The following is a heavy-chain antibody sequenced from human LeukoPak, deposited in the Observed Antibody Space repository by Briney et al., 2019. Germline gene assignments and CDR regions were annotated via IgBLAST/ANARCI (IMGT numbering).Heavy chain of an antibody. CDR1: GGSFSGYY. CDR2: INHSGST. CDR3: ARVGTSGIVVDKGYYYYMDV. Sequence: SETLSLTCAVYGGSFSGYYWSWIRQPPGKGLEWIGEINHSGSTNYSPSLKSRVTISVDTSKNQFSLKLSSVTAADTAVYYCARVGTSGIVVDKGYYYYMDVWGKGTTVTVSS. D-gene: IGHD2-21*01. V-gene: IGHV4-34*01. J-gene: IGHJ6*03.